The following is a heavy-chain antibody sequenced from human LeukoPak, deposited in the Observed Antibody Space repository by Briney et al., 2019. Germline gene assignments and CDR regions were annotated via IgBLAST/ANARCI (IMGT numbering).Heavy chain of an antibody. Sequence: GGSLRLSCAASGFTFDDYGMSWVRQAPGKGLEWVSGINWNGGSTGYADSVKGRFTISRDNAKNSLYLQMNSLRSEDTALYYCARELGYCSGGSCERNYYFDYWGQGTLVTVSS. V-gene: IGHV3-20*04. CDR3: ARELGYCSGGSCERNYYFDY. CDR1: GFTFDDYG. J-gene: IGHJ4*02. CDR2: INWNGGST. D-gene: IGHD2-15*01.